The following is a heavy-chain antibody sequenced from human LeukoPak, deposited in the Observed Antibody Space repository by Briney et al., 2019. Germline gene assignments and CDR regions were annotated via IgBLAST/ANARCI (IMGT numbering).Heavy chain of an antibody. D-gene: IGHD4-11*01. J-gene: IGHJ5*02. CDR3: ARKLQLNWFDP. CDR2: IKQDGSEK. CDR1: GGSFSGYS. V-gene: IGHV3-7*01. Sequence: PSETLSLTCAVYGGSFSGYSWSWIRQPPGKGLEWVANIKQDGSEKYYVDSVKGRFTISRDNAKNSLYLQMNSLRAEDTAVYYCARKLQLNWFDPWGQGTLVTVSS.